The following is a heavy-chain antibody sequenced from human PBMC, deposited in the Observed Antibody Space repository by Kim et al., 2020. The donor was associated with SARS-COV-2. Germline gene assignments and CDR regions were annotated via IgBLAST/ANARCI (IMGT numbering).Heavy chain of an antibody. V-gene: IGHV5-10-1*01. Sequence: GESLKISCKGSGYSLTSYWISWVRQMPGKGLEWMGRIDPSDSYTNYSPSFQGHVTISADKSISTAYLQWSSLKASDTAMYYCARHQYYDILTGYFDDWGQGTLVTVYS. CDR1: GYSLTSYW. J-gene: IGHJ4*02. D-gene: IGHD3-9*01. CDR2: IDPSDSYT. CDR3: ARHQYYDILTGYFDD.